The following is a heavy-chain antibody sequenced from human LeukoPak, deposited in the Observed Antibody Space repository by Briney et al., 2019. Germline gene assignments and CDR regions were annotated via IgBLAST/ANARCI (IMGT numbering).Heavy chain of an antibody. J-gene: IGHJ5*02. Sequence: PGGSLRLSCAASGFTFSSYTMNWVRQAPGKGLEWVSSISSSSTYIYYADSVKGRFTISRDNAKDSLYLQMNSLRAEDTAVYYCARDTSYWYDSSGYGDLWGQGTLVAVSS. D-gene: IGHD3-22*01. CDR1: GFTFSSYT. V-gene: IGHV3-21*01. CDR3: ARDTSYWYDSSGYGDL. CDR2: ISSSSTYI.